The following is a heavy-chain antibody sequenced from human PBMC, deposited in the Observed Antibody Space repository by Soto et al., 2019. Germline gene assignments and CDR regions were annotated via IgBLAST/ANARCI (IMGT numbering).Heavy chain of an antibody. Sequence: GGSLRLSCAASGFTFSSYWMSWVRQAPGKGLEWVANIKQDGSEKYYVDSVKGRFTISRDNAKNSLYLQMNSLRAEDTAVYYCARDRTDYDYIWGSYPRYYMDVWGKGTTVTVS. CDR2: IKQDGSEK. J-gene: IGHJ6*03. V-gene: IGHV3-7*01. CDR3: ARDRTDYDYIWGSYPRYYMDV. D-gene: IGHD3-16*02. CDR1: GFTFSSYW.